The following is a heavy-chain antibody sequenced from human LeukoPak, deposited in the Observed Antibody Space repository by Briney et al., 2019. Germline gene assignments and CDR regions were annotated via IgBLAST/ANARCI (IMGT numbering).Heavy chain of an antibody. J-gene: IGHJ4*02. CDR3: AKDITFIAVAGTGFDY. CDR2: ISGDCCST. CDR1: GFTFDDYA. Sequence: PGGSLRLSCAASGFTFDDYAMHWVSQAPGKGMEGVSLISGDCCSTYYSDSVKGRFTISRDNSKNSLYLQMNSLRTEDTALYYCAKDITFIAVAGTGFDYWGQGTLVTVSS. D-gene: IGHD6-19*01. V-gene: IGHV3-43*02.